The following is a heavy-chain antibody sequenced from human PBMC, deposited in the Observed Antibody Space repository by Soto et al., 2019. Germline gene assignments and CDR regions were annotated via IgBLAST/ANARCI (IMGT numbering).Heavy chain of an antibody. CDR1: EFTFSSYD. V-gene: IGHV3-13*01. Sequence: GGSLRLSCAASEFTFSSYDMYWVRQATGKGLEWVSAIGTAGDTYYPGSVKGRFTISRENAKNSLYLQMNSLRAGDTAVYYCARATYYDSSGYFGIDYWGQGTLVTVSS. CDR2: IGTAGDT. CDR3: ARATYYDSSGYFGIDY. J-gene: IGHJ4*02. D-gene: IGHD3-22*01.